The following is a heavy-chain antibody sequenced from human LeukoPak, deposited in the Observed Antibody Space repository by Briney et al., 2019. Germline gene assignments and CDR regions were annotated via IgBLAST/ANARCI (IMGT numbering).Heavy chain of an antibody. D-gene: IGHD3-22*01. CDR1: GFTFSTYA. Sequence: GGSLRLSCAASGFTFSTYAMNWVRQAAGKGLEWVPGISGSGGSTYYADSVKGRFTISRDNSKNTLYLQTDSLRAEDTAVYYCARGYYDSSDYFIMPPDYWGQGTLVTVSS. V-gene: IGHV3-23*01. J-gene: IGHJ4*02. CDR2: ISGSGGST. CDR3: ARGYYDSSDYFIMPPDY.